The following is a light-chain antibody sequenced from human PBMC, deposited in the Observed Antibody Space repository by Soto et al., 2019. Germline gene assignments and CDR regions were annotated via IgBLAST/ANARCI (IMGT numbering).Light chain of an antibody. V-gene: IGLV2-23*01. CDR1: NSDVGSHNF. J-gene: IGLJ3*02. Sequence: QSVLTQPASVSGSPGQSITISCTGTNSDVGSHNFVSWYQQYPGKAPKLLIYEASKRPSGLSNRFSGSKSGNTASLRISGLQAEDEADYYCCSLTNGATWVFGGGTKLTVL. CDR2: EAS. CDR3: CSLTNGATWV.